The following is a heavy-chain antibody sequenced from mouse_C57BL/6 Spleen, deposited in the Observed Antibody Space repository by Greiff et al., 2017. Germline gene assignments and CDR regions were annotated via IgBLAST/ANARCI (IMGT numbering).Heavy chain of an antibody. V-gene: IGHV1-55*01. Sequence: VQLQQPGAELVKPGASVKMSCKASGYTFTSYWITWVKQRPGQGLEWIGDIYPGSGSTNYNEKFKSKATLTVDTSSSTAYLQLSSLTSEDSAVYYCSRDGYGSIWYFDVWGTGTTVTVSS. D-gene: IGHD1-1*01. CDR1: GYTFTSYW. CDR3: SRDGYGSIWYFDV. CDR2: IYPGSGST. J-gene: IGHJ1*03.